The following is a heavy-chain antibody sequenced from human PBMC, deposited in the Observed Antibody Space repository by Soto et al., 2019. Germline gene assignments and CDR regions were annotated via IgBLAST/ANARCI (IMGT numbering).Heavy chain of an antibody. D-gene: IGHD4-17*01. J-gene: IGHJ4*02. V-gene: IGHV3-48*02. CDR2: ISSSSSTI. CDR3: ARDGGLTVTTGLIDY. CDR1: GFTFSSYS. Sequence: EVQLVESGGGLVQPGGSLRLSCAASGFTFSSYSMNWVRQAPGKGLEWVSYISSSSSTIYYADSAKGRFTISRDNAKNSLYLQMNSLRDEDTAVYYCARDGGLTVTTGLIDYWGQGTLVTVSS.